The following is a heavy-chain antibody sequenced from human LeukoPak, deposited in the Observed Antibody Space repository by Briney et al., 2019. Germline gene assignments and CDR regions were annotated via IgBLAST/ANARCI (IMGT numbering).Heavy chain of an antibody. CDR2: INPNSGGT. D-gene: IGHD3-22*01. J-gene: IGHJ6*02. CDR3: ASITMIVVVITLGYYGMDV. V-gene: IGHV1-2*04. CDR1: GYTLTDYY. Sequence: ASVKVSCKASGYTLTDYYMHWVRQAPGQGLEWMGWINPNSGGTNYAQKFQGWVTMTRDTSISTAYMELSRLRSDDTAVYYCASITMIVVVITLGYYGMDVWGQGTTVTVSS.